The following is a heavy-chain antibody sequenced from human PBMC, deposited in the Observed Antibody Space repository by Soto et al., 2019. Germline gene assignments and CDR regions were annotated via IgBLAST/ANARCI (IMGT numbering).Heavy chain of an antibody. J-gene: IGHJ6*03. V-gene: IGHV4-39*01. CDR2: IYYSGST. CDR1: GGSISSSSYY. D-gene: IGHD5-18*01. Sequence: SQTLSLTCTVSGGSISSSSYYWGWIRQPPGKGLEWIGSIYYSGSTYYNPSLKSPLTISVDTAKNQFYLKLSSVTAADTAVYYCASHFQQLWPGYYYYYMDVWGKGTTVTVSS. CDR3: ASHFQQLWPGYYYYYMDV.